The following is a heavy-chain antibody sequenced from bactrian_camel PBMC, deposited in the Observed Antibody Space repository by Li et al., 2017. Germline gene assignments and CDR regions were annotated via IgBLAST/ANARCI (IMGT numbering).Heavy chain of an antibody. CDR2: LASDGSS. Sequence: VQLVESGGGSVQAGGSLRLSCAFDACTPANVRMAWFRQAPGKEREGVASLASDGSSIYANSLKGRFSISKDNAKNMVYLQVNGLKAEDTAMYYCAAGWSFDVGTLLRRHYNYWGQGTQVTVS. V-gene: IGHV3S53*01. J-gene: IGHJ4*01. CDR3: AAGWSFDVGTLLRRHYNY. CDR1: ACTPANVR. D-gene: IGHD7*01.